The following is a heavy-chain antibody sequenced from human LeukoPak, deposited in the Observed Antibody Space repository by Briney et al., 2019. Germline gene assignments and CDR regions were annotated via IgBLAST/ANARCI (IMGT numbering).Heavy chain of an antibody. CDR2: IYTSGST. CDR3: ARILWFGEANAFDI. Sequence: SETLSLTCTVSGGSISSYYWSWIRQPAGKGLEWIGRIYTSGSTNYNPSLKSRVTMSVDTSQNQFSLKLSSVTAADTAVYYCARILWFGEANAFDIWGQGTMVTVSS. D-gene: IGHD3-10*01. CDR1: GGSISSYY. J-gene: IGHJ3*02. V-gene: IGHV4-4*07.